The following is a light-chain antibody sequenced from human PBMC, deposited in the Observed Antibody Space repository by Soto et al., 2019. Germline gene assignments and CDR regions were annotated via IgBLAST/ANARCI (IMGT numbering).Light chain of an antibody. V-gene: IGKV3-20*01. CDR1: QTVSSNN. J-gene: IGKJ3*01. Sequence: DIVLTQSPGTLSLSPGERATLSCRASQTVSSNNLAWYQQKRGQAPRLLIYGASSRSAAIPDRFRGSGSGTDFTLSISSLAPEDFAVYYCQQYGSSSFTFGPGTAVDIK. CDR3: QQYGSSSFT. CDR2: GAS.